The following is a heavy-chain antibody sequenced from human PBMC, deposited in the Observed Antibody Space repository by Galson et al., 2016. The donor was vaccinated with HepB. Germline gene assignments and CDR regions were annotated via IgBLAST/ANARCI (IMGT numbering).Heavy chain of an antibody. Sequence: TLSLTCSVSGGSLTSTYWWSWARQPPGKGLEWIGEISHGGTANYNPSFKSPVTMSVDKSKNQFPLNLTSVTAADTAVYYCARDPPDEFDGSGWTGDYWGQGTLVTVSS. V-gene: IGHV4-4*02. CDR3: ARDPPDEFDGSGWTGDY. CDR1: GGSLTSTYW. CDR2: ISHGGTA. J-gene: IGHJ4*02. D-gene: IGHD6-25*01.